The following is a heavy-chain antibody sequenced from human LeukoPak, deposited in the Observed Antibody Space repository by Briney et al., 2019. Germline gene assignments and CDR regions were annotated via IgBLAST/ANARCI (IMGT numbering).Heavy chain of an antibody. D-gene: IGHD1-26*01. CDR2: INHSGST. J-gene: IGHJ4*02. V-gene: IGHV4-34*01. Sequence: SETLSLTCAVYGGSFSGYYWSWIRQPPGKGLEWIGEINHSGSTNYNPSLKSRVTIAVDTSKNQFSLKLISVTAEDTAVYYCARDEGDVGLHWGQGTLVTVSS. CDR3: ARDEGDVGLH. CDR1: GGSFSGYY.